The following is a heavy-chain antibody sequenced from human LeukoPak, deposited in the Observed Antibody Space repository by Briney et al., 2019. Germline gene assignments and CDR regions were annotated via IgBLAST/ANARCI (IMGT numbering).Heavy chain of an antibody. CDR2: INHSGST. V-gene: IGHV4-34*01. CDR3: ARGSYSSSWYFSWYFDL. Sequence: KPSETLSLTCAVYGESFSGYYWSWIRQPPGKGLEWIGEINHSGSTNYNPSLKSRFTISVDTSKNQFSLKLSSVTAADTAVYYCARGSYSSSWYFSWYFDLWGRGTLVTVSS. CDR1: GESFSGYY. J-gene: IGHJ2*01. D-gene: IGHD6-13*01.